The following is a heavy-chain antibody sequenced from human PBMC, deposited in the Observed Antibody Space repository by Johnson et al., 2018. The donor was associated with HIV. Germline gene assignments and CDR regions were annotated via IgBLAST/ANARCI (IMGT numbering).Heavy chain of an antibody. CDR2: IYSGGST. Sequence: VQLVESGGGVVRPGGSLRLSCAASGFTFDDYGMSWVRQAPGKGLEWVSVIYSGGSTYYADSVKGRFTISRDNSKNTLYLQMKSLRVEDTAVYYCASEVRGVLDIWGQGTMVTVSS. D-gene: IGHD3-10*01. J-gene: IGHJ3*02. CDR1: GFTFDDYG. CDR3: ASEVRGVLDI. V-gene: IGHV3-66*01.